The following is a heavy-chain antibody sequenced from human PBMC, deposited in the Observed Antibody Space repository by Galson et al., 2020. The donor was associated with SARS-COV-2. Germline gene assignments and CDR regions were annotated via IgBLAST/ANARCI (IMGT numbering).Heavy chain of an antibody. Sequence: SGPTLVKPTQTLTLTCTFSGFSLSTSGMCVSWIRQPPGKALEWLARIDWDDDKYYSTSLKARLTIFKDTSNNQVVLTMTNMDPVETATYYCAREMATSSAFDIWGQGTMVTVSS. CDR2: IDWDDDK. CDR3: AREMATSSAFDI. D-gene: IGHD5-12*01. V-gene: IGHV2-70*11. J-gene: IGHJ3*02. CDR1: GFSLSTSGMC.